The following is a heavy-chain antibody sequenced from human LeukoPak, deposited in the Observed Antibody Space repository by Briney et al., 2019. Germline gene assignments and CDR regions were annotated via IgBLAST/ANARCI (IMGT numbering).Heavy chain of an antibody. CDR1: GFTVSSNY. CDR2: IYSGGRT. J-gene: IGHJ6*02. Sequence: PGGSLRLSCAASGFTVSSNYMSGVREAPGGGLEWGSVIYSGGRTYYADSVKGRFTIPRDNTKNTLYLQMNSLRAEDTAVYYCARDSGSDSHRMDLWGQGTTVTVSS. CDR3: ARDSGSDSHRMDL. V-gene: IGHV3-66*02. D-gene: IGHD2-21*02.